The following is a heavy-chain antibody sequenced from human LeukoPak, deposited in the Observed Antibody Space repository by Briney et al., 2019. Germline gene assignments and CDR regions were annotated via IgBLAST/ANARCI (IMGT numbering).Heavy chain of an antibody. J-gene: IGHJ5*02. CDR2: IIPIFGTA. Sequence: SVKVSCKASGGTFSSYAISWVRQAPGQGLEWMGGIIPIFGTANYAQKFQGRVTITADESMSTAYMELSSLRSEDTAVYYCARDDASKYWFDPWGQGTLVTVSS. CDR3: ARDDASKYWFDP. CDR1: GGTFSSYA. V-gene: IGHV1-69*13.